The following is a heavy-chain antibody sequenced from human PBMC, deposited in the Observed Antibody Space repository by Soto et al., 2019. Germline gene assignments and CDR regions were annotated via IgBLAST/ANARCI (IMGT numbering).Heavy chain of an antibody. Sequence: SEPLSLSYAVYVGSFSGYYWSWVRQPPGKGLEWIGEINHSGSTNYNPSLKSRVTISVDTSKNQFSLKLSSVTAADTAVYYCARVVAAAVAKFDYWGQGTLVTVSS. CDR3: ARVVAAAVAKFDY. CDR2: INHSGST. V-gene: IGHV4-34*01. D-gene: IGHD6-13*01. J-gene: IGHJ4*02. CDR1: VGSFSGYY.